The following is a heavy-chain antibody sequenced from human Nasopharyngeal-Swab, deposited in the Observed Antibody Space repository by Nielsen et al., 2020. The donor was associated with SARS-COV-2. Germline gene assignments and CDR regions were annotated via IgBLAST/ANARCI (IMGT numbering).Heavy chain of an antibody. CDR1: GYTFTSYA. CDR2: INAGNGNT. V-gene: IGHV1-3*01. CDR3: ARDRAYSNYATYMDV. Sequence: GESLKISCKASGYTFTSYAMHWVRQAPGQRLEWMGWINAGNGNTKYSQKFQGRVTITRDASASTAYMELSSLRPEDTAVYYCARDRAYSNYATYMDVWGKGTTVTVSS. D-gene: IGHD4-11*01. J-gene: IGHJ6*03.